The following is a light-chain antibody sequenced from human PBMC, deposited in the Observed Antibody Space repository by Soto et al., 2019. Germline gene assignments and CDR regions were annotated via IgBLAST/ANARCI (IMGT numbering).Light chain of an antibody. CDR3: SSYTSSSTLG. CDR2: DVS. CDR1: SSDVGGYNY. J-gene: IGLJ2*01. V-gene: IGLV2-14*01. Sequence: QSALTQPASVSGSPGQSITISCTGTSSDVGGYNYVSWYQQHPGKAPKLMIYDVSNRPSGASNRFSGSKSGNTASLTISGLQAEDEADYYCSSYTSSSTLGFGGGTKLTVL.